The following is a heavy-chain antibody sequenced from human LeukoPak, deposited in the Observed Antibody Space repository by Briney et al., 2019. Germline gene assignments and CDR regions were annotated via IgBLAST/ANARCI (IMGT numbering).Heavy chain of an antibody. CDR1: GGSISSYY. CDR3: ASQTGLTYYYGSGSYYNVDY. Sequence: SETLSLTCTVSGGSISSYYWSWIRQPPGKGLEWIGEINHSGSTNYNPSLKSRVTISVDTSKHQFSLKLSSVTAADTAVYYCASQTGLTYYYGSGSYYNVDYWGQGTLVNLSS. CDR2: INHSGST. D-gene: IGHD3-10*01. V-gene: IGHV4-34*01. J-gene: IGHJ4*02.